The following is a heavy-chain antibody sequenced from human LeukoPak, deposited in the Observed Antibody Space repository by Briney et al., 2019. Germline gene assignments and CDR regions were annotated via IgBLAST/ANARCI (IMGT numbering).Heavy chain of an antibody. V-gene: IGHV3-7*01. Sequence: GGSLRLSCTASGCTFDEYGRSWVRQAPGKGLDWVANIKQDGREKYYVCSVTGRFTISRDTDKNSLYLQMDSLRAEDTAVYYCARDSVPRFAYWGQGTLVTVSS. CDR2: IKQDGREK. CDR3: ARDSVPRFAY. J-gene: IGHJ4*02. CDR1: GCTFDEYG.